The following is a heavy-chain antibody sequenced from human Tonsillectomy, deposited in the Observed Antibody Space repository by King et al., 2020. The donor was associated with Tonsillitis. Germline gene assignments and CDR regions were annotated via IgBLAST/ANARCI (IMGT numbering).Heavy chain of an antibody. Sequence: VQLVESGGGLVQPGGSLRLSCAASGFTFTSYAMSWVRQAPGKGLDWVSIISGSGGSTYYADSVKGRFTISRDNSKNTLYLQMNSLRAEDTAVYYCAKDHEAVAGPSYFDYWGQGTLVTVSS. J-gene: IGHJ4*02. CDR3: AKDHEAVAGPSYFDY. D-gene: IGHD6-19*01. V-gene: IGHV3-23*04. CDR2: ISGSGGST. CDR1: GFTFTSYA.